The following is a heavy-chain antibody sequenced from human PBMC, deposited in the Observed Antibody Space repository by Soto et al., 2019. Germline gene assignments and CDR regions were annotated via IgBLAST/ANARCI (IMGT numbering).Heavy chain of an antibody. CDR3: AKDKPGTTSFDD. D-gene: IGHD1-1*01. J-gene: IGHJ4*02. Sequence: EVQLLESGGGLVQPGGSLRLSCEASVFTISRYAMSWVRQAPGKGLEWVSAISDSGDTTHYADSVKGRFTISRDTSKSTLYLQMNTLRAEDTAVYYCAKDKPGTTSFDDWGQGTLVIVSS. V-gene: IGHV3-23*01. CDR1: VFTISRYA. CDR2: ISDSGDTT.